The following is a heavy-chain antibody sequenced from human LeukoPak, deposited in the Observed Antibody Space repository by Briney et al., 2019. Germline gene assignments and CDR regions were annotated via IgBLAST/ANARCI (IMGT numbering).Heavy chain of an antibody. V-gene: IGHV4-39*07. CDR3: ARYRIGVDY. CDR1: GGSISSSSYY. Sequence: PSETLSLTCTVSGGSISSSSYYWGWIRQPPGKGLEWIGSIYYSGSTYYNPSLKSRVTISVDTSKNQFSLKLSSVTAADTAVYYCARYRIGVDYWGQGTLVTVSS. J-gene: IGHJ4*02. CDR2: IYYSGST. D-gene: IGHD1-26*01.